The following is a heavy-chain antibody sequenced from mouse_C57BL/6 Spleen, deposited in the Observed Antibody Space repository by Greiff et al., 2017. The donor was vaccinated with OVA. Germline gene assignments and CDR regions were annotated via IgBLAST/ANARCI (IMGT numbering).Heavy chain of an antibody. J-gene: IGHJ3*01. Sequence: QVQLQQPGAELVKPGASVKLSCTASGYTFTSYWMHWVKQRPGRGLEWIGRIDPNSGGTKYNEKFKSKVTLTIDKSYSTSYMQLSSLTSEDSAVYYCAREIGYYYGSSYFWFAYWGQGTLVTVSA. D-gene: IGHD1-1*01. CDR2: IDPNSGGT. V-gene: IGHV1-72*01. CDR1: GYTFTSYW. CDR3: AREIGYYYGSSYFWFAY.